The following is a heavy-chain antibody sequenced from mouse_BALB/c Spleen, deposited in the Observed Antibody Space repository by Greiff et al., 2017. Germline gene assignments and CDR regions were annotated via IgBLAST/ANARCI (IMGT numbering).Heavy chain of an antibody. Sequence: VQLQQSGTVLARPGASVKMSCKASGYSFTSYWMHWVKQRPGQGLEWIGAIYPGNSDTSYNQKFKGKAKLTAVTSASTAYMELSSLTNEDSAVYYCTRSPLRCYDYDAWFAYWGQGTLVTVSA. CDR1: GYSFTSYW. V-gene: IGHV1-5*01. CDR3: TRSPLRCYDYDAWFAY. CDR2: IYPGNSDT. D-gene: IGHD2-4*01. J-gene: IGHJ3*01.